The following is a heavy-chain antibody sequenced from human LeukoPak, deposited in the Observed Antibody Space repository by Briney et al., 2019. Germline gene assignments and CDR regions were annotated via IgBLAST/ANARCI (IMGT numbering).Heavy chain of an antibody. Sequence: PGGSLRLSCAASGFTFSSYGMHWVRQAPGKGLEWVAVIWYDGSNKYYADSVKGRFTISRDNSKNTLYLQMNSLRAEDTAVYYCAKGRLLWFGEPPQDYWGQGTLVTVSS. D-gene: IGHD3-10*01. J-gene: IGHJ4*02. CDR1: GFTFSSYG. V-gene: IGHV3-33*06. CDR2: IWYDGSNK. CDR3: AKGRLLWFGEPPQDY.